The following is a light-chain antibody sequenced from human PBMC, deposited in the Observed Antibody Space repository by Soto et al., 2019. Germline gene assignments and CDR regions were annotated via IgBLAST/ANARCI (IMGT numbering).Light chain of an antibody. V-gene: IGKV3D-20*02. CDR3: QQRNDWPIT. Sequence: EIVLTPSPGTLSLSPGERATLSSSAGQSVSSSYLAWYQQKPGQAPRLLIYGASSRATGIPDRFSGSGSGTDFTLTISRLEPEDFAIYYCQQRNDWPITFGQGTRLEIK. CDR2: GAS. J-gene: IGKJ5*01. CDR1: QSVSSSY.